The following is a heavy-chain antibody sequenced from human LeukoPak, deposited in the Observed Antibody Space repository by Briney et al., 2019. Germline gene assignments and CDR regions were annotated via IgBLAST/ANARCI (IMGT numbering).Heavy chain of an antibody. D-gene: IGHD1-26*01. CDR2: ISSTSAYI. CDR3: ARVTVGATGVDY. CDR1: GFTYSSYS. V-gene: IGHV3-21*01. J-gene: IGHJ4*02. Sequence: PGGSLRLSCVASGFTYSSYSMNWVRQAPGKGLEWVSSISSTSAYIYYADSVKGRFTVSRDNAKNSLYLQMNSLRAEDTAVYYCARVTVGATGVDYWGQGTLVTVSS.